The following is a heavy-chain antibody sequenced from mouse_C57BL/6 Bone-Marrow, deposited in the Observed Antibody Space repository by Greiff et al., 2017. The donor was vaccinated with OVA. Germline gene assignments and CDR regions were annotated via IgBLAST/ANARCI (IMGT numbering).Heavy chain of an antibody. Sequence: VQRVESGPELVKPGASVKISCKASGYAFSSSWMNWVKQRPGKGLEWIGRIYPGDGDTNYNGKFKGKATLTADKSSSTAYMQLSSLTSEDSAVYFCARSAAQATFDYWGQGTTLTVSS. CDR2: IYPGDGDT. V-gene: IGHV1-82*01. CDR1: GYAFSSSW. D-gene: IGHD3-2*02. CDR3: ARSAAQATFDY. J-gene: IGHJ2*01.